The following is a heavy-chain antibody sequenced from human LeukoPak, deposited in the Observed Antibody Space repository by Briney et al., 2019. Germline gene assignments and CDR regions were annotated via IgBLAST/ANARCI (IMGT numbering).Heavy chain of an antibody. V-gene: IGHV4-59*08. Sequence: SETLSLTCTVSGGSISSYYWSWIRQPPGKGLEWIACISYSGSTKYNPSLKSRVTISVDTSKNQLSLKLSFVTAADTAVYYCARQGSTMVRGVLSRWFDPWGQGTLVTVSS. J-gene: IGHJ5*02. CDR3: ARQGSTMVRGVLSRWFDP. D-gene: IGHD3-10*01. CDR2: ISYSGST. CDR1: GGSISSYY.